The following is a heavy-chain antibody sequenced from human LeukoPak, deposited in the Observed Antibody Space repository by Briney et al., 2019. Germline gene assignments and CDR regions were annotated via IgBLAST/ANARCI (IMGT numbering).Heavy chain of an antibody. CDR1: GGSISSYY. Sequence: PSETLSLTCTVSGGSISSYYWSWIRQPPGKGLEWIGYIYYSGSTNYNPSLKSRVTISVDTSKNQFSLKLSSVTAADTAVYYCASPTYYYGSGSYYPNDAFDIWGQGTMVTVSS. CDR3: ASPTYYYGSGSYYPNDAFDI. V-gene: IGHV4-59*12. J-gene: IGHJ3*02. CDR2: IYYSGST. D-gene: IGHD3-10*01.